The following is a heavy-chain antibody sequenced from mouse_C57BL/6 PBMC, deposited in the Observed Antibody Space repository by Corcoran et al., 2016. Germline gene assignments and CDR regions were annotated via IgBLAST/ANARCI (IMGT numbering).Heavy chain of an antibody. CDR2: INPNNGGT. CDR1: GYTFTDYY. CDR3: ARGTGTHAMDY. D-gene: IGHD4-1*01. Sequence: EVQLQQSGPELVKPGASVKISCKASGYTFTDYYMNWVKQSHGKSLEWIGDINPNNGGTSYNQKFKGKATLTVDKSSSTAYMELRSLTSEDSAVYYCARGTGTHAMDYWGQGTSVTVSS. J-gene: IGHJ4*01. V-gene: IGHV1-26*01.